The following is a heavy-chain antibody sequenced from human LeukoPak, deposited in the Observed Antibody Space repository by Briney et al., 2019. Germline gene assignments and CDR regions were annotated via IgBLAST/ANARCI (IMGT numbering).Heavy chain of an antibody. J-gene: IGHJ4*02. CDR2: ISYDGSNK. CDR3: AKDQSGRIDY. Sequence: GGSLRLSCAASGFTFSSYGMHWVRQAPGKGLEWVAVISYDGSNKYYADSVKGRFTISRDNSKNKLYLQMNSLIAEDTAVYYCAKDQSGRIDYWGQGTLVTVSS. V-gene: IGHV3-30*18. D-gene: IGHD1-1*01. CDR1: GFTFSSYG.